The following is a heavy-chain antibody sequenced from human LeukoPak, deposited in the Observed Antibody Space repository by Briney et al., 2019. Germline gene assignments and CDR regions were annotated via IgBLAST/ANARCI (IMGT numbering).Heavy chain of an antibody. CDR3: ARDRGFLYSSSAYNWFDP. V-gene: IGHV4-34*01. CDR1: GGSFSGYY. CDR2: INHSGST. D-gene: IGHD6-13*01. Sequence: SETLSLTCAVYGGSFSGYYWSWIRQPPGKGLEWIGEINHSGSTNYNPSLKSRVTISVDTSKNQFSLKLSSVTAADTAVYYCARDRGFLYSSSAYNWFDPWGQGTLVTVSS. J-gene: IGHJ5*02.